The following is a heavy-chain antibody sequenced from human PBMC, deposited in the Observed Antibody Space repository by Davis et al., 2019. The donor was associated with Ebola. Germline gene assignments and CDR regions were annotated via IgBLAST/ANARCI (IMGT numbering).Heavy chain of an antibody. CDR1: GYTFTGYY. Sequence: ASVKVSCKASGYTFTGYYMYWVRQAPGQGLEWMGIINPSGGSTSYAQKFQGRVTMTRDTSTSTVYMELSSLRSEDTAVYYCAALGARLLGYWGQGTLVTVSS. V-gene: IGHV1-46*01. CDR2: INPSGGST. CDR3: AALGARLLGY. D-gene: IGHD6-6*01. J-gene: IGHJ4*02.